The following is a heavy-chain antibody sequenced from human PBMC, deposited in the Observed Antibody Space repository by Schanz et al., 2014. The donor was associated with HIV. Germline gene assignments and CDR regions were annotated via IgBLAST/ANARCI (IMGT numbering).Heavy chain of an antibody. CDR3: AKVPVAHYYYGMDV. CDR1: GFTFSTFA. CDR2: ISGSGGST. Sequence: EVQLLESGGGVVQPGGSLRLSCAASGFTFSTFAMNWVRQAPGKGLEWVSTISGSGGSTYYADSVKGRFTISRDNSKSTLFLQMNSLRAEDTAVYYCAKVPVAHYYYGMDVWGQGTTVTVSS. J-gene: IGHJ6*02. V-gene: IGHV3-23*01.